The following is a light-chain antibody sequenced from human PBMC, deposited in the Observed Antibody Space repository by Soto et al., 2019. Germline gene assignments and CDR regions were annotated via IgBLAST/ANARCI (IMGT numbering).Light chain of an antibody. V-gene: IGLV1-40*01. CDR3: QSYDTSLSGVI. J-gene: IGLJ2*01. CDR1: SSNIGAGYD. Sequence: QSALTQTPSVSGAPGQKITMSCTGSSSNIGAGYDVHWYQQVPGAAPRLLIYADNNRPSGVPDRFSASKSGTSASLAITGRQGDDEANYYCQSYDTSLSGVIFGAGTKLTVL. CDR2: ADN.